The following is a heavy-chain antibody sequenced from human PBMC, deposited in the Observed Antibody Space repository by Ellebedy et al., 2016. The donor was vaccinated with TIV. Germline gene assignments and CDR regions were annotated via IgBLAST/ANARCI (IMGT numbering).Heavy chain of an antibody. CDR1: GFTFSSYA. J-gene: IGHJ3*02. D-gene: IGHD1-20*01. Sequence: GESLKISCAASGFTFSSYAMHWVRQAPGKGLEWVAVISYDGSNKYYADSVKGRFTISRDNSKNTLYLQMNSLRAEDKAVYYCARGGHNWNDVGDAFDIWGQGTMVTVSS. CDR3: ARGGHNWNDVGDAFDI. CDR2: ISYDGSNK. V-gene: IGHV3-30*01.